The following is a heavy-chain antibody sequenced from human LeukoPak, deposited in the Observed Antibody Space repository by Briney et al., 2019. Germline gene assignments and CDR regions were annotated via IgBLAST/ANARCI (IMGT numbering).Heavy chain of an antibody. Sequence: AGSLRLSCAASGFTFSDYSLNWIRQAPGKGLEWVSCISDDRRYIYYPDSLNGRSTISRDNAQNSLYLHMNNLRAEDTAVYYCARGPFSSSWSEFDYWGQGTLVTVSS. D-gene: IGHD6-13*01. J-gene: IGHJ4*02. CDR1: GFTFSDYS. V-gene: IGHV3-21*06. CDR3: ARGPFSSSWSEFDY. CDR2: ISDDRRYI.